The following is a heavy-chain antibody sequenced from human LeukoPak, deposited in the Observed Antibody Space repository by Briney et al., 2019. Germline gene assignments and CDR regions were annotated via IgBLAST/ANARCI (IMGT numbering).Heavy chain of an antibody. CDR1: GFTFSSYA. CDR2: ISGSGGRT. J-gene: IGHJ4*02. V-gene: IGHV3-23*01. Sequence: GGSLRPSCAASGFTFSSYAMSCVRQAPGKGLEWVSAISGSGGRTFYADSVKGRFTISRDDSKNTLYLQMNSLRAEDAAVYYCAKDRHNWGLDYWGQGTLVTVSS. CDR3: AKDRHNWGLDY. D-gene: IGHD7-27*01.